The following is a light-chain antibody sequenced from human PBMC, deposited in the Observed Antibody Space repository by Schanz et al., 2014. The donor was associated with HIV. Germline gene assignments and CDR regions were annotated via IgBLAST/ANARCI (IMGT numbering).Light chain of an antibody. Sequence: QSALTQPASVSGSPGQSITISCTGTSSDVGGYNYVSWYQQHPGKVPKLIIYDVSNRPSGVSNRFSGSKSDNTASLTISGLQAEDEADYYCSSYTVISTGVFGTGTKLTVL. CDR1: SSDVGGYNY. CDR3: SSYTVISTGV. V-gene: IGLV2-14*03. J-gene: IGLJ1*01. CDR2: DVS.